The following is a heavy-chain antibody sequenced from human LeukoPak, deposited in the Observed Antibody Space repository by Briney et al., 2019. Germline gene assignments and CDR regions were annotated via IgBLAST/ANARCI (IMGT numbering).Heavy chain of an antibody. Sequence: SETLSLTCTVSGGSISSYYWSWIRQPPGKGLEWIGYIYYSGSTNYNPSLKSRVTISVDTSKNQFSLKLSSVTAADTAVYYCARRPPKYYYDSSGTHLDYWGQGTLVTVSS. CDR1: GGSISSYY. V-gene: IGHV4-59*01. CDR2: IYYSGST. D-gene: IGHD3-22*01. J-gene: IGHJ4*02. CDR3: ARRPPKYYYDSSGTHLDY.